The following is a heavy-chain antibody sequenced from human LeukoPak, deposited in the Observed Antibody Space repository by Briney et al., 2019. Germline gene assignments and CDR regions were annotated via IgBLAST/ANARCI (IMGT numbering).Heavy chain of an antibody. V-gene: IGHV3-23*01. Sequence: PGGSLRLSCAVSGFTFSNYWMSWVRQAPGKGLEWVSAISGSGGSTYYADSVKGRFTISRDNSKNTLYLQMNSLRAEDTAVYYCAKDGDGVIAAVSYYYGMDVWGQGTTVTVSS. CDR1: GFTFSNYW. J-gene: IGHJ6*02. CDR3: AKDGDGVIAAVSYYYGMDV. CDR2: ISGSGGST. D-gene: IGHD6-13*01.